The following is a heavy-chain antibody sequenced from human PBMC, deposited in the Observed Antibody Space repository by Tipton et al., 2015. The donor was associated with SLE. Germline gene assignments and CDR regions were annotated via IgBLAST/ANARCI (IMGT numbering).Heavy chain of an antibody. D-gene: IGHD4-17*01. J-gene: IGHJ3*02. V-gene: IGHV4-38-2*02. CDR3: ARDYGDYVWAFDI. CDR2: IYHSGST. Sequence: TLSLTCAVSGYSISSGYYWGWIRQPPGKGLEWIGSIYHSGSTYYNPSLKSRVAISVDTSKNQFSLKLSSVTAADTAVYYCARDYGDYVWAFDIWGQGTMVTVSS. CDR1: GYSISSGYY.